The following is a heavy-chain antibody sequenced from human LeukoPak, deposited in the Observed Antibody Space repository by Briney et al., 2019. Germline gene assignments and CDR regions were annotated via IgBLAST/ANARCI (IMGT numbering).Heavy chain of an antibody. D-gene: IGHD2-21*01. CDR1: GFTFSSYS. V-gene: IGHV3-48*04. J-gene: IGHJ3*02. CDR3: ARGVWSIPDAFDI. CDR2: ISSSSSTL. Sequence: GGSLRLSCAASGFTFSSYSMNWVRQAPGKGLEWVSYISSSSSTLYYADSVKGRFTISRDNAKNSLYLQMNSLRAEDTAVYYCARGVWSIPDAFDIWGQGTMVTVSS.